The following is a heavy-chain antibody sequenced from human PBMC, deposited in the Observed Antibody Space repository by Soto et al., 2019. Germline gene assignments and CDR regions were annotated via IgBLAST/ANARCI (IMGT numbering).Heavy chain of an antibody. CDR3: ARDRGYSYGSQDY. J-gene: IGHJ4*02. V-gene: IGHV3-30-3*01. CDR2: ISYDGSNK. D-gene: IGHD5-18*01. Sequence: GSLRLSCAASGFTFSSYAMHWVRQAPGKGLEWVAVISYDGSNKYYADSVKGRFTISRDNSKNTLYLQMNSLRAEDTAVYYCARDRGYSYGSQDYWGQGTLVTVSS. CDR1: GFTFSSYA.